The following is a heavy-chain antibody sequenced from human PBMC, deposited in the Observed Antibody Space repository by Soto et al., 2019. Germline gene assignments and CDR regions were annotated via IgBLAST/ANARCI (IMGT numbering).Heavy chain of an antibody. V-gene: IGHV3-21*01. J-gene: IGHJ6*02. D-gene: IGHD6-6*01. CDR1: GFTFNTYS. CDR3: VRERQFVRDFYYGMDV. CDR2: ISNTGAHI. Sequence: EVHLVDSGAGLVKPGGSLRLSCAASGFTFNTYSMTWVRQAPGQGLEWVSSISNTGAHIYYADSVRGRFTISRDNAKNSLYLQMNSLTAEDTAVYYCVRERQFVRDFYYGMDVWGRGTTVTVSS.